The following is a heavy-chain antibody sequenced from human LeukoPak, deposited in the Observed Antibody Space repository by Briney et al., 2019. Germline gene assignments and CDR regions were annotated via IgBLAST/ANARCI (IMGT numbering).Heavy chain of an antibody. J-gene: IGHJ3*02. D-gene: IGHD1-26*01. Sequence: GESLQISCKASGFSFISYWIGWVRQLPGKGLEWMGIIYPGDSDTRYSPSFQGQVTISADKSISTAYLQWSSLKASDTAMYYCARSRGVGASDAFDIWGQGTMVTVSS. CDR2: IYPGDSDT. V-gene: IGHV5-51*01. CDR3: ARSRGVGASDAFDI. CDR1: GFSFISYW.